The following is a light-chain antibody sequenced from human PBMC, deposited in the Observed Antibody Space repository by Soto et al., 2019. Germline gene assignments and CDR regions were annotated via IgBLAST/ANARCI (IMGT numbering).Light chain of an antibody. CDR2: GNS. V-gene: IGLV1-40*01. CDR1: SSNIGAGYD. Sequence: QSVLTQPPSVSGAPGQRVTISCTGSSSNIGAGYDVHWYQQLPGTAPKLLIYGNSNRPSGVPDRFSGSKSGTSASLAITALQAEDEADYACQSYDSSLSGYVFGTGTKLTVL. CDR3: QSYDSSLSGYV. J-gene: IGLJ1*01.